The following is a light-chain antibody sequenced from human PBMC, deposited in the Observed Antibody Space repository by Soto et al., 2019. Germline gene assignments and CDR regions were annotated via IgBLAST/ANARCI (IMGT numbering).Light chain of an antibody. CDR1: QSISSY. V-gene: IGKV1-5*01. CDR3: QQYNTYST. Sequence: DIQMTQSPSSLSASVGDRVTITFRASQSISSYLNWYQQKPGKAPQALIYDASSLKSGVPSRFSGNGSGTEFTLTISSLQPDDFATYYCQQYNTYSTFGQGTRLEIK. CDR2: DAS. J-gene: IGKJ5*01.